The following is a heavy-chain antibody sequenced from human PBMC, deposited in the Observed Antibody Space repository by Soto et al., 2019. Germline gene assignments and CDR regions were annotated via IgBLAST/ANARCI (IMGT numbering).Heavy chain of an antibody. D-gene: IGHD1-26*01. CDR1: GGSISSSNW. CDR3: ARFAGATGRDY. V-gene: IGHV4-4*02. CDR2: IYHSGST. J-gene: IGHJ4*02. Sequence: QVQLQESGPGLVKPSGTLSLTCAVSGGSISSSNWWSWVRQPPGKGLEWIGEIYHSGSTNYNPSLKSXXTXSXXKSKNQFSLKLSSVTAADTAVYYCARFAGATGRDYWGQGTLVTVSS.